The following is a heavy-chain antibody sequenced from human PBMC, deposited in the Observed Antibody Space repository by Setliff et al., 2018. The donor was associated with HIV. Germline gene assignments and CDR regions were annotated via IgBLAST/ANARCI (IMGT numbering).Heavy chain of an antibody. CDR2: INPTGDIT. V-gene: IGHV1-46*01. Sequence: GASVKVSCKASGYTFSSNYMHWVRQAPGQGLEWMGLINPTGDITFYPQKFQARVTMTTDTSTSTVYMELSSLRSEDTAMYYCARAIYSGYYYREFDYWGQGTLVTVSS. CDR1: GYTFSSNY. J-gene: IGHJ4*02. CDR3: ARAIYSGYYYREFDY. D-gene: IGHD5-12*01.